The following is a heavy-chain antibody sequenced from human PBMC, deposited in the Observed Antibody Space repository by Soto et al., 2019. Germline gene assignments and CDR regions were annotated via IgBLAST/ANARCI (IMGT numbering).Heavy chain of an antibody. D-gene: IGHD2-21*02. CDR3: ARDPASYGGNSQ. V-gene: IGHV4-31*03. J-gene: IGHJ4*02. CDR1: GGSISSGGYY. Sequence: QVQLQESGPGLVKPSQTLSLTCTVSGGSISSGGYYWSWIRQHPGKGLEWIGYIYYSGSTYYNPSRKSRXXIXVXKSKNQFSLKLSSVTAADTAVYYCARDPASYGGNSQWGQGTLVTVSS. CDR2: IYYSGST.